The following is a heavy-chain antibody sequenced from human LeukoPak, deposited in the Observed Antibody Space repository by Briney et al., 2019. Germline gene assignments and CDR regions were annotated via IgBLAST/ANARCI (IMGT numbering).Heavy chain of an antibody. D-gene: IGHD3-22*01. V-gene: IGHV3-21*01. Sequence: GGALRLSCAASGVTFSSCSMNWVRQAPGKGLEWVSSISSSSSYIYYADSVKGRFTISRDNAKNSLYLQMNSLRAEDTAVYYCASGGIYDSSGYYPDYFDYWGQGTLVTVSS. CDR1: GVTFSSCS. CDR2: ISSSSSYI. J-gene: IGHJ4*02. CDR3: ASGGIYDSSGYYPDYFDY.